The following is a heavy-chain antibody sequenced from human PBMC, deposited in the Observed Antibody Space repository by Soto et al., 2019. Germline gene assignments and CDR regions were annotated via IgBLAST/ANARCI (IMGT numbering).Heavy chain of an antibody. CDR3: ARAPHDYYDSSGYSQGLDY. CDR2: ISAYNGNT. D-gene: IGHD3-22*01. J-gene: IGHJ4*02. V-gene: IGHV1-18*04. CDR1: GYTCTIYG. Sequence: ASVKVSCKASGYTCTIYGISWVLQSPGQWLDWMGCISAYNGNTNYAQKLQGRVTMTTDTSTSTAYMELRSLRSDDTAVYYCARAPHDYYDSSGYSQGLDYWGQGTLVTVSS.